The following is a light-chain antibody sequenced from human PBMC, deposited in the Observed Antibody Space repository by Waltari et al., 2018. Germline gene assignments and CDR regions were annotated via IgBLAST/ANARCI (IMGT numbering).Light chain of an antibody. CDR3: QQYNVYPRT. J-gene: IGKJ1*01. CDR1: RTISKW. Sequence: DVQMTQSPSTLSAYAGDSVTMTCRASRTISKWVAWYRQTPGRAPELLMHAASTLESGVPSRFRGSAAGTTFTLTISSLQPDDFATYYCQQYNVYPRTFGQGTRVEIK. CDR2: AAS. V-gene: IGKV1-5*03.